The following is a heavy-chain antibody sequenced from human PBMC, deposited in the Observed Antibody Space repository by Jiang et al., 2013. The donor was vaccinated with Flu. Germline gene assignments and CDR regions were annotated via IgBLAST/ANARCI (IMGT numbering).Heavy chain of an antibody. V-gene: IGHV4-39*01. CDR2: INYRGRP. CDR3: ARPRHTETYWAFDY. D-gene: IGHD1-26*01. CDR1: GGSISTDNYY. Sequence: GSGLVKPSETLSLTCTVSGGSISTDNYYWGWIRQPPGKGLEWIGSINYRGRPYYNPSLKSRVTISIDTSKNQFSLQLTSVTAADTAVYYCARPRHTETYWAFDYWGQGTLVTASS. J-gene: IGHJ4*02.